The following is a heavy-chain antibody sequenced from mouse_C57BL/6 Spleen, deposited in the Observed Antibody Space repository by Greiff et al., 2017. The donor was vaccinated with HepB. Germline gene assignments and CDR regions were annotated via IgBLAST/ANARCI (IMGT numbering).Heavy chain of an antibody. CDR3: ASLGSSPYYAMDY. CDR1: GYTFTSYW. Sequence: VQLQQPGAELVKPGASVKMSCKASGYTFTSYWITWVKQRPGQGLEWIGDIYPGSGSTNYNEKFKSKATLTVDTSSSTAYMQLSSLTSEDSAVYDCASLGSSPYYAMDYWGQGTSVTVSS. J-gene: IGHJ4*01. D-gene: IGHD1-1*01. V-gene: IGHV1-55*01. CDR2: IYPGSGST.